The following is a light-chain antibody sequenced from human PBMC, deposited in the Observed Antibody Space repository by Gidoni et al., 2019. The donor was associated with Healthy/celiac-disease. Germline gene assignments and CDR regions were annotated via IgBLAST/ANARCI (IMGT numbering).Light chain of an antibody. V-gene: IGKV1-39*01. Sequence: DIQITQTPSSLSASVGDRVTITCRASQSISSYLNWYQQKPGKAPKLLIYAASSLQSGVPSRFSGSGAGTDFTLTISSLQPEDFVTYYCQQSYSTPHTFGGGTKVEIK. CDR3: QQSYSTPHT. CDR1: QSISSY. J-gene: IGKJ4*01. CDR2: AAS.